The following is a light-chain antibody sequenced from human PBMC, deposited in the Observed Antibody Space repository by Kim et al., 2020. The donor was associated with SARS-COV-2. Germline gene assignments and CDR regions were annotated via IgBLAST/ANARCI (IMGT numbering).Light chain of an antibody. Sequence: SYELTQPPSVSVSPGQTASITRSGDKLGDKYACWYQQKPGQSPVLVIYQDSKRPSGIPERFSGSNSGNTATLTISGTQAMDEADYYCQAWDSSVFGGGTQLTVL. CDR2: QDS. CDR1: KLGDKY. J-gene: IGLJ2*01. CDR3: QAWDSSV. V-gene: IGLV3-1*01.